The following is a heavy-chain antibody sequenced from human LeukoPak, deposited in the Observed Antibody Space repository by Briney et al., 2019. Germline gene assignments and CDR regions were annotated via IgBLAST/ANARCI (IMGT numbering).Heavy chain of an antibody. V-gene: IGHV4-39*01. CDR1: GGSISSSSYY. Sequence: SETLSLTCTVSGGSISSSSYYWGWIRQPPGKGLEWIGSIYYSGSTYYNPSLKSRVTISVDTSKNQFSLKLSSVTAADTAVYYCARQAIFGVVIAFRGYYFDYWGQGTLVTVSP. CDR2: IYYSGST. J-gene: IGHJ4*02. CDR3: ARQAIFGVVIAFRGYYFDY. D-gene: IGHD3-3*01.